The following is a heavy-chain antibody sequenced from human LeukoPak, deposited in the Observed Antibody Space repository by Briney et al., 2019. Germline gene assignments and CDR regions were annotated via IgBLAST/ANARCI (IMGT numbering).Heavy chain of an antibody. Sequence: ASVKVSCKASGYTFIGYGITWVRQAPGQGLEWMGRISAYKGDTNYAQKLQGRVTMTTDTSTSTAYMELRSLRSDDTAVYYCARVGRTRAAYSSSWTPRKCFDYWGQGTPVTVSS. CDR2: ISAYKGDT. CDR3: ARVGRTRAAYSSSWTPRKCFDY. J-gene: IGHJ4*02. D-gene: IGHD6-13*01. V-gene: IGHV1-18*01. CDR1: GYTFIGYG.